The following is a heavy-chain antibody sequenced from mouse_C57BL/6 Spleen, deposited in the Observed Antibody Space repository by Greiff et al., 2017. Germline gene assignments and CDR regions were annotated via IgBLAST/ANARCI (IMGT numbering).Heavy chain of an antibody. V-gene: IGHV1-62-2*01. CDR3: ARHEDNAWFAY. CDR2: FYPGSGSL. Sequence: VQLQQSGAELVKPGASVKLSCKASGYTFTEYTIHWVQQRSGQGLEWIGWFYPGSGSLKYNEKFKDKATLTADTSSSTVYMELSTLTSEDSAVDFCARHEDNAWFAYWGQGTLVTVSA. J-gene: IGHJ3*01. CDR1: GYTFTEYT.